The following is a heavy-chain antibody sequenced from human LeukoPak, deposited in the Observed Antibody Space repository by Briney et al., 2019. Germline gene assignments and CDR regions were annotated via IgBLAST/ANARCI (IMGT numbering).Heavy chain of an antibody. J-gene: IGHJ4*02. CDR1: GFTFSSYA. CDR3: ASTGYSYGVFDY. CDR2: ISGSGGST. Sequence: PGGSLRLSCAASGFTFSSYAMSWVRQAPGKGLEWVSAISGSGGSTYYADSVKGRFTISRDNSKNTLYLQMNSLRAEDTAVYYCASTGYSYGVFDYWGQGTLVTVSS. D-gene: IGHD5-18*01. V-gene: IGHV3-23*01.